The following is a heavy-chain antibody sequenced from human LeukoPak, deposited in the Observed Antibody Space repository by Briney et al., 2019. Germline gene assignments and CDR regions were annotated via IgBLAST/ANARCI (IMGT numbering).Heavy chain of an antibody. V-gene: IGHV1-24*01. CDR3: ARTAAVKAYFDY. D-gene: IGHD1-1*01. Sequence: GASVKVPCKVSGYTLTELSMHWVRQAPGKGLEWMGGFDPEDGETIYAQKFQGRVTMTEDTSTDTAYMELSSLRSEDTAVYYCARTAAVKAYFDYWGQGTLVTVSS. CDR2: FDPEDGET. J-gene: IGHJ4*02. CDR1: GYTLTELS.